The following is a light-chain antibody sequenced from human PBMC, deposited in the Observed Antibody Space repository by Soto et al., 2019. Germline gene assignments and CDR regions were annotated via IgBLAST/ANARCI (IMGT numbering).Light chain of an antibody. Sequence: IVLTHSPATLSVSPGERATPSCWPSRTFDSMVAGYQQKSGQAPRLLIYSASARATGVPARFSGYGSGTDFTLTISSLQSEDLGVYYCQQYKDWPTTFGQGTKVEV. CDR1: RTFDSM. CDR2: SAS. CDR3: QQYKDWPTT. J-gene: IGKJ1*01. V-gene: IGKV3-15*01.